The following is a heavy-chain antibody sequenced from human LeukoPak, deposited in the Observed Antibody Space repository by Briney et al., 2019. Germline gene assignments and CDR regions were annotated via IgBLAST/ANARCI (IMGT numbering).Heavy chain of an antibody. Sequence: GGSLRLSCAASGFTFSDYYMSWIRQAPGKGLEWVSYISSSGSTIYYADSVKGRFTISRDNSKNTLYLQMNSLRAEDTAVYYCAKDRVVVAAEGAFDIWGQGTMVTVSS. CDR3: AKDRVVVAAEGAFDI. D-gene: IGHD2-15*01. CDR1: GFTFSDYY. CDR2: ISSSGSTI. J-gene: IGHJ3*02. V-gene: IGHV3-11*04.